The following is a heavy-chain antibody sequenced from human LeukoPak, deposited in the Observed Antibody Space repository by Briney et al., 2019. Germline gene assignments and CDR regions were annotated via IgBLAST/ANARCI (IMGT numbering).Heavy chain of an antibody. CDR1: GYTFTGCY. V-gene: IGHV1-2*02. J-gene: IGHJ6*02. CDR2: INPNSGGT. Sequence: ASVKVSCKASGYTFTGCYMHWVRQAPGQGLEWMGWINPNSGGTNYAQKFQGRVTITADKSTSTAYMELSSLRSEDTAVYYCARGALVDTAMVVPRYYYYGMDVWGQGTTVTVSS. CDR3: ARGALVDTAMVVPRYYYYGMDV. D-gene: IGHD5-18*01.